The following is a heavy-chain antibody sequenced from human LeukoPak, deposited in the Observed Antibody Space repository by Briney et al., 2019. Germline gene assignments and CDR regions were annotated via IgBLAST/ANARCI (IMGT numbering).Heavy chain of an antibody. CDR3: ARRKNAFDI. Sequence: SETLSLTCAVSGGSISSGGYSWSWIRQPPGKGLEWIGYIYHSGSTYYNPSPKSRVTISVDRSKNQFSLKLSSVTAADTAVYYCARRKNAFDIWGQGTMVTVSS. J-gene: IGHJ3*02. V-gene: IGHV4-30-2*01. CDR2: IYHSGST. CDR1: GGSISSGGYS.